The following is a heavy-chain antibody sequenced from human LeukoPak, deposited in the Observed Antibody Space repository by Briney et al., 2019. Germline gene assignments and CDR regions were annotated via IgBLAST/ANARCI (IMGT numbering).Heavy chain of an antibody. J-gene: IGHJ2*01. D-gene: IGHD3-9*01. CDR3: ARGSRYFDWLVDY. V-gene: IGHV4-34*01. CDR2: INHSGST. CDR1: GGSFSGYY. Sequence: SETLSLTCAVYGGSFSGYYWSWIRQPPGKGLEWIGEINHSGSTNYNPSLKSRVTISVDTSKNQFSLKLSSVTAADTAMYYCARGSRYFDWLVDYWGRGTLVTVSS.